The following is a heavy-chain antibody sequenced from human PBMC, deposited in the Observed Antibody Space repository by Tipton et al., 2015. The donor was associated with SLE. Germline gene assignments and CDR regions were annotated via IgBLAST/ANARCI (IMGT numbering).Heavy chain of an antibody. CDR3: AGEGIAVAGSHYYYGMDV. Sequence: GSLRLSCAASGFPFNNYAIHWIRQAPGKGLEYVSAISSSGNTYYADSVKGRFTISRDNSKNTLDLQMGSLRAEDTAVYYCAGEGIAVAGSHYYYGMDVWGQGTTVTVSS. V-gene: IGHV3-64*02. J-gene: IGHJ6*02. CDR2: ISSSGNT. CDR1: GFPFNNYA. D-gene: IGHD6-13*01.